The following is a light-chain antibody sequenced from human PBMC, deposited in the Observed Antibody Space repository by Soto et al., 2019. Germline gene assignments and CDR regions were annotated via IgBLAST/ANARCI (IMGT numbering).Light chain of an antibody. Sequence: QSVLPQPPSVSAAPGQKVIISCSGSSSNIGNNYVSWYQHLPGTAPKLLIYDNNKRPSGIPDRFSGSKSGTSATLGITGLQAGDEADYYCGTWDSSLSAEVFGGGTSSPS. CDR3: GTWDSSLSAEV. CDR1: SSNIGNNY. CDR2: DNN. J-gene: IGLJ2*01. V-gene: IGLV1-51*01.